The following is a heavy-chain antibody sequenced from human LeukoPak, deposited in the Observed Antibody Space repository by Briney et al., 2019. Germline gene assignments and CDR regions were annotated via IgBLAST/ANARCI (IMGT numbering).Heavy chain of an antibody. CDR2: INHSGST. CDR1: GGSFSGYY. V-gene: IGHV4-34*01. D-gene: IGHD2-15*01. J-gene: IGHJ5*02. Sequence: PSETLSLTCAVYGGSFSGYYWSWIRQPPGKGLEWIGEINHSGSTNYNPSLKSRVTISVDTSKNQFSLKLSSVTAADTAVYYCARGPLGGLRRFDPWGQGTLVTVSS. CDR3: ARGPLGGLRRFDP.